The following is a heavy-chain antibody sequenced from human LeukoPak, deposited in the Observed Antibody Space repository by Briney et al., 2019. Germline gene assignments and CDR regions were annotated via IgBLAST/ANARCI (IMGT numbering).Heavy chain of an antibody. V-gene: IGHV3-33*01. CDR1: GFTFSNYG. J-gene: IGHJ3*02. CDR2: IWYDGSNK. CDR3: ARDRDGDYVEAFDI. D-gene: IGHD4-17*01. Sequence: RGSLRLSCAASGFTFSNYGMHWVRQAPGKGLEWVAVIWYDGSNKYYADSVKGRFTISRDNSKNTLYLQMNSLRAEDTAVYYCARDRDGDYVEAFDIWARRPVVTVSS.